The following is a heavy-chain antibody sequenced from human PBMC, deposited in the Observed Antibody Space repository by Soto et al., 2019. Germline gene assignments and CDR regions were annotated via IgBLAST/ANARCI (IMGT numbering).Heavy chain of an antibody. D-gene: IGHD6-13*01. CDR3: ARDRGGYSSSPTGLFDY. V-gene: IGHV3-30-3*01. CDR1: GFTFSSYA. J-gene: IGHJ4*02. Sequence: GGSLRLSCAASGFTFSSYAMHWVRQAPGKGLEWVAVISYDGSNKYYADSGKGRFTISRDNSKNTLYLQMNSLRAEDTAVYYCARDRGGYSSSPTGLFDYWGQGTLVTVSS. CDR2: ISYDGSNK.